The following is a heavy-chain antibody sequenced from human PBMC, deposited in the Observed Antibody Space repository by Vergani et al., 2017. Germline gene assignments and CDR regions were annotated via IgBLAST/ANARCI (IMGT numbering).Heavy chain of an antibody. D-gene: IGHD2-15*01. CDR1: GYTFIGYY. CDR3: SCSRSLDYYYGMDV. CDR2: INPNSGGT. J-gene: IGHJ6*02. Sequence: QVQLVQSGAEVKKPGASVKVSCKASGYTFIGYYMHWVRQAPGQGLEWMGWINPNSGGTNYAQKFQGRVTMTRDTSISTAYMELSRLRSDHTAVYYCSCSRSLDYYYGMDVWGQGTTVTVSS. V-gene: IGHV1-2*02.